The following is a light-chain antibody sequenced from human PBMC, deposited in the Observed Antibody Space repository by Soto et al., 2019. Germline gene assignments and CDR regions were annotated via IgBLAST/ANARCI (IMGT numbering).Light chain of an antibody. CDR1: QSISNY. CDR2: AAS. J-gene: IGKJ3*01. Sequence: DIQMTQSPSSPSASVGDRVTITCRASQSISNYLNWYQQKPGKAPKLLIYAASSLQSGVPSRFSGSGSGTDFTLTISSLQPEDFATYSCQQSYTTLFTFGPGTNVDI. V-gene: IGKV1-39*01. CDR3: QQSYTTLFT.